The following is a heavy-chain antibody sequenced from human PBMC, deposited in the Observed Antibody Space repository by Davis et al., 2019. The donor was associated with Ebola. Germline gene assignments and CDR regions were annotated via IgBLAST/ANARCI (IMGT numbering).Heavy chain of an antibody. Sequence: GESLKISCAASGFTFRNSGMNWVRQAPGTGLEWISYISFSSSTIYYADSVKGRFTISRDNAKNSLYLQMNSLTDGDTAVYYCATLGTDPWGQGTLVTVSS. CDR3: ATLGTDP. CDR2: ISFSSSTI. V-gene: IGHV3-48*02. J-gene: IGHJ5*02. CDR1: GFTFRNSG.